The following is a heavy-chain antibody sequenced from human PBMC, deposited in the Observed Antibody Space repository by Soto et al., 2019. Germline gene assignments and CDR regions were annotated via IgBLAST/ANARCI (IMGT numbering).Heavy chain of an antibody. CDR1: GGSISSYY. J-gene: IGHJ4*01. CDR2: IYYTGST. V-gene: IGHV4-59*08. D-gene: IGHD5-18*01. CDR3: ARRSGHSYGYDY. Sequence: SETLSLTCTVSGGSISSYYWSWIRHPPGKGLEWIGYIYYTGSTNYNPSIKSRVTISVDTSKNQFSLKLSSVTAADTAVYYCARRSGHSYGYDYWGQGSLVTVSS.